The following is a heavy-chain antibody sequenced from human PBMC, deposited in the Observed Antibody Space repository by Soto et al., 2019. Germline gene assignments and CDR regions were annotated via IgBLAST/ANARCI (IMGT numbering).Heavy chain of an antibody. V-gene: IGHV1-69*13. CDR3: ARGVLLPVKTILEWHSNWFDP. CDR2: IIPIFGTA. D-gene: IGHD3-3*01. Sequence: GASVKVSCKASGGTFSSYAISWVRQAPGQGLEWMGGIIPIFGTANYAQKFQGRVTITADESTSTAYMELSSLRSEDTAVYYCARGVLLPVKTILEWHSNWFDPWGQGTLVTVSS. J-gene: IGHJ5*02. CDR1: GGTFSSYA.